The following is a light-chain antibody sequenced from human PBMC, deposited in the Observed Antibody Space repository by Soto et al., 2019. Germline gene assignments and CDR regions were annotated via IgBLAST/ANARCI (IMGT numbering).Light chain of an antibody. J-gene: IGKJ4*01. Sequence: DIQMTQSPSTLSASVRDRVTITCRASQNVSRWLAWYQQKPGKAPNLLIYEASSLESGVSSSFSGSGSGTDFTLTINSLQPDDSATYYCQQYYIYPLTFGGGTKV. CDR3: QQYYIYPLT. CDR2: EAS. CDR1: QNVSRW. V-gene: IGKV1-5*03.